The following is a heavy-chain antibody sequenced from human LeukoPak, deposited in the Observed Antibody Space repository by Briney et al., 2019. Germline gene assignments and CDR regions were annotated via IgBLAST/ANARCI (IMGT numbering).Heavy chain of an antibody. Sequence: GGSLRLSCAASGFTFSRHWMHWVRQAPGKGLEWVSVIYSGGSTSYADSVKGRFTISRDNSKNTLYLQMNSLRAEDTAVYYCASRATVTTDRFWFDPWGQGTLVTVSS. V-gene: IGHV3-53*01. CDR2: IYSGGST. CDR1: GFTFSRHW. J-gene: IGHJ5*02. D-gene: IGHD4-11*01. CDR3: ASRATVTTDRFWFDP.